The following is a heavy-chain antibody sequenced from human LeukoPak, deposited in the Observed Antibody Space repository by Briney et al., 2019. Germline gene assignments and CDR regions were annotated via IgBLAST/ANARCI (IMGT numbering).Heavy chain of an antibody. CDR2: IYYSGST. CDR3: ARHYDILTGYII. CDR1: GGSISSSSYY. Sequence: SETLSLTCTVSGGSISSSSYYWGWIRQPPGKGLEWIGSIYYSGSTYYNPSLKSRVTISVDTSKNQFSLKLSSVTAADTAVYYCARHYDILTGYIIWGQGTLVTVSS. V-gene: IGHV4-39*01. D-gene: IGHD3-9*01. J-gene: IGHJ4*02.